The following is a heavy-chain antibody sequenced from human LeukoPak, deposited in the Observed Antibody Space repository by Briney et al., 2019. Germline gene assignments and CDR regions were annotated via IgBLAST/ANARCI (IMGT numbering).Heavy chain of an antibody. Sequence: GRSLRLSCAASGFTFSSYAMHWVRQAPGKGLEWVAVISYDGSNKYYADSVKGRFTISRDNSKNTLYLQMNSLRAEDTAVYYCAGGRSSSWYGRYYYDMDVWGQGTTVTVSS. CDR2: ISYDGSNK. V-gene: IGHV3-30*04. CDR3: AGGRSSSWYGRYYYDMDV. D-gene: IGHD6-13*01. CDR1: GFTFSSYA. J-gene: IGHJ6*02.